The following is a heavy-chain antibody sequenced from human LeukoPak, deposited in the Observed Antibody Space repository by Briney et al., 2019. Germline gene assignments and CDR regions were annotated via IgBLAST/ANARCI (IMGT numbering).Heavy chain of an antibody. CDR2: ISYDGNTQ. V-gene: IGHV3-30*18. D-gene: IGHD5-24*01. CDR3: AKGRMMATIMISFDY. Sequence: GGSLRLSCAASGFTFSSYAMSWVRQAPGKGLEWVAVISYDGNTQYYADSVKGRFTISRDNSNNMLSLQMNSLKAEDTAVYYCAKGRMMATIMISFDYWGRGTLVTVSS. J-gene: IGHJ4*02. CDR1: GFTFSSYA.